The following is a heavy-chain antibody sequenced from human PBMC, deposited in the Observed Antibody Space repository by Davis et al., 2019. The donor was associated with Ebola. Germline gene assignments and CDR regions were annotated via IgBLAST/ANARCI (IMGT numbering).Heavy chain of an antibody. J-gene: IGHJ6*02. Sequence: ASVKVSCKASGYTFTSYGISWVRQAPGQGLEWVGWVGPYNGITKYSERFQDRVTLTTDTSTSTAYMELRGLRSDDTAIYFCARDSHSNHYFGLDIWGQGTTVTVSS. CDR3: ARDSHSNHYFGLDI. CDR1: GYTFTSYG. V-gene: IGHV1-18*01. CDR2: VGPYNGIT.